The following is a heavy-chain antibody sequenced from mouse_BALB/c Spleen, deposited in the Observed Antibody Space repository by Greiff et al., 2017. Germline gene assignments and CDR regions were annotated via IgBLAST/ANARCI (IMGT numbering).Heavy chain of an antibody. J-gene: IGHJ4*01. CDR1: GFTFSSFG. Sequence: EVHLVESGGGLVQPGGSRKLSCAASGFTFSSFGMHWVRQAPEKGLEWVAYISSGSSTIYYADTVKGRFTISRDNPKNTLFLQMTSLRSEDTAMYYCAKGYYRDEGDYAMDYWGQGTSVTVSS. V-gene: IGHV5-17*02. CDR2: ISSGSSTI. D-gene: IGHD2-14*01. CDR3: AKGYYRDEGDYAMDY.